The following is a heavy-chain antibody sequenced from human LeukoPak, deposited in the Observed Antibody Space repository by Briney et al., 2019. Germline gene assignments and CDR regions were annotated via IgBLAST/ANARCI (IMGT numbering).Heavy chain of an antibody. CDR2: IYYSGST. J-gene: IGHJ4*02. D-gene: IGHD1-26*01. Sequence: SETLSLTCTVSGGSISSSSYYWGWIRQPPGKGLEWIGSIYYSGSTYYNPSLKSRVTISVDTSKNQFSLKLSSVTAADTAVYYCARLEGAGGYYFDYWGQGTLVTVSS. CDR3: ARLEGAGGYYFDY. V-gene: IGHV4-39*07. CDR1: GGSISSSSYY.